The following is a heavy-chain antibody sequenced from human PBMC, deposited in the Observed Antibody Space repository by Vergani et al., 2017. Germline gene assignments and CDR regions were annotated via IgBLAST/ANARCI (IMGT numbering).Heavy chain of an antibody. CDR1: GGSISRYY. Sequence: QVQLQESGPGLVKPSETLSLTCTVSGGSISRYYWSWIRQPPGKGLEWIGYIYYSGSTNYNPSLKSRVTISVDTSKNQFSLKLSSVTAADTAVYYCASIAVAGSAYVDLWGRGTLVTVSS. V-gene: IGHV4-59*01. D-gene: IGHD6-19*01. CDR3: ASIAVAGSAYVDL. J-gene: IGHJ2*01. CDR2: IYYSGST.